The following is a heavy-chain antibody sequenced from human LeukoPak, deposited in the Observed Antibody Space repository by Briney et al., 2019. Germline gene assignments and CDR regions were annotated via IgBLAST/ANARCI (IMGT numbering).Heavy chain of an antibody. CDR2: IDHSRST. CDR1: GGSFSGYY. D-gene: IGHD3-3*01. V-gene: IGHV4-34*01. CDR3: ARVDYDFWSGYYRRPQFDY. J-gene: IGHJ4*02. Sequence: SETLSLTCAVYGGSFSGYYWSWIRQPPGKGLEWIGEIDHSRSTNYNPSLKSRVTISVDTSKNQFSLKLSSVTAADTAVYYCARVDYDFWSGYYRRPQFDYWGQGTLVTVSS.